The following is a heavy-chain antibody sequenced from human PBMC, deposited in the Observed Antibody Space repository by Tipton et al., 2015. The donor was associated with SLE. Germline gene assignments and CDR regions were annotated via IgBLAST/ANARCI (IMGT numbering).Heavy chain of an antibody. D-gene: IGHD6-6*01. V-gene: IGHV4-39*01. CDR2: RFSGGGT. CDR3: ARTLAAQIDY. CDR1: GDSFYSSHDQ. J-gene: IGHJ4*02. Sequence: TLSLTCSVSGDSFYSSHDQWDWIRQSPGKGLEWIGSRFSGGGTYYNPALKDRVTISVDTSKNQFSLKLSSVNAADTAVYYCARTLAAQIDYWGQGTLVTVSS.